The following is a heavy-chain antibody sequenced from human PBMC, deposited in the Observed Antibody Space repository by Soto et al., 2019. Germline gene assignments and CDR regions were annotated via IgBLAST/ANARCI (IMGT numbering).Heavy chain of an antibody. V-gene: IGHV4-61*05. Sequence: SETLSLTCTVSGGSISSSSYYWGWIRQPPGKGLEWIGYIYYSGSTNYNPSLKSRVTISEDTSKNQFSLKLTSVTAADTAVYYCARVGYYDSSGYYYFDYWGQGTLVTVSS. CDR3: ARVGYYDSSGYYYFDY. J-gene: IGHJ4*02. CDR2: IYYSGST. D-gene: IGHD3-22*01. CDR1: GGSISSSSYY.